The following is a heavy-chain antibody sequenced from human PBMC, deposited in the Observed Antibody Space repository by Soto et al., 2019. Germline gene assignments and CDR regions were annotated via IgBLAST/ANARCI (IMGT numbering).Heavy chain of an antibody. CDR1: GITFTTYA. CDR3: AGDYLRLNTLNGNFYSFGMDV. Sequence: GGSLRLSCAASGITFTTYAMSWVRQAPGKGLEWVSTVAANVTNRHYADFVKGRFTISRDNSKNTLSLQMNSLRVEDTAIYYCAGDYLRLNTLNGNFYSFGMDVWGQGTAVTSP. J-gene: IGHJ6*02. V-gene: IGHV3-23*01. D-gene: IGHD4-17*01. CDR2: VAANVTNR.